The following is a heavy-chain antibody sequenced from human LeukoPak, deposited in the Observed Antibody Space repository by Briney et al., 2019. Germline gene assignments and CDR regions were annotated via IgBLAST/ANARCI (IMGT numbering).Heavy chain of an antibody. V-gene: IGHV1-8*01. CDR1: GYTFTNND. J-gene: IGHJ4*02. CDR2: VSPDSGDT. Sequence: ASVKVSCKASGYTFTNNDINWVRQATGQGIEWMGWVSPDSGDTGYAPNFRGRVTITTDTSINTAYMELTSLTSEDTAIYYCTRGRAAGDWGQGTLVTVSS. D-gene: IGHD6-19*01. CDR3: TRGRAAGD.